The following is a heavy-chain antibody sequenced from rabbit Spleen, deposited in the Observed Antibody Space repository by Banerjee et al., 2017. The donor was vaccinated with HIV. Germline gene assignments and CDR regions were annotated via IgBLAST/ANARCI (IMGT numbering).Heavy chain of an antibody. J-gene: IGHJ3*01. Sequence: QEQLVESGGGLVQPEGSLTLTCTASGFSFSSAYDMCWVRQAPGKGLEWIACIGTDSSAGTYYASWAKGRFTISKTSSTTVTLQMTRLTAADTATYFCARDGAGGSYFALWGQGTLVTVS. V-gene: IGHV1S45*01. CDR3: ARDGAGGSYFAL. CDR2: IGTDSSAGT. CDR1: GFSFSSAYD. D-gene: IGHD8-1*01.